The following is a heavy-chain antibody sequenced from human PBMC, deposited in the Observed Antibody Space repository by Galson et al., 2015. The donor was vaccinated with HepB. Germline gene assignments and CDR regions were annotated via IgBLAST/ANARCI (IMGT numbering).Heavy chain of an antibody. J-gene: IGHJ4*02. V-gene: IGHV3-23*01. Sequence: SLRLSCAASGFTFSSYAMSWVRQAPGKGLEWVSAISGSGGSTYYADSVKGRFIISRDNSKNTLYLQMNSLRAEDTAVYYCAKDSSGWSPQDYWGQGTLVTVSS. CDR1: GFTFSSYA. CDR2: ISGSGGST. D-gene: IGHD6-19*01. CDR3: AKDSSGWSPQDY.